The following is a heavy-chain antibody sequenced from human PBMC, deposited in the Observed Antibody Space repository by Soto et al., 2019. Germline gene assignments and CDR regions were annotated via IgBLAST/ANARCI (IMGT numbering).Heavy chain of an antibody. CDR3: ARDHDYGIYYYYGMGV. V-gene: IGHV3-30-3*01. D-gene: IGHD4-17*01. Sequence: QVQLVESGGGVVQPGRSLRLSCAASGFTFSNYAMHWVRQVPGKGLEWVAVISYDGNKKYYADSVKGRFIISRDNSKNTLYLQMNSLRTEDTAVYYCARDHDYGIYYYYGMGVWGQGTTVTVSS. J-gene: IGHJ6*02. CDR1: GFTFSNYA. CDR2: ISYDGNKK.